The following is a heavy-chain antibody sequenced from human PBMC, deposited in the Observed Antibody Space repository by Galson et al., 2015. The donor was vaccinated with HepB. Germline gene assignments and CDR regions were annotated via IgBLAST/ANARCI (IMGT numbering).Heavy chain of an antibody. CDR2: ISWNSGSI. D-gene: IGHD1-26*01. J-gene: IGHJ4*02. CDR3: AKDFEDEGVGAGGGVDY. Sequence: SLRLSCAASGFTFDDYAMHWVRQAPGKGLEWVSGISWNSGSIGYADSVKGRFTISRDNAKNSLYLQMNSLRAEDTALYYCAKDFEDEGVGAGGGVDYWGQGTLVTVSS. V-gene: IGHV3-9*01. CDR1: GFTFDDYA.